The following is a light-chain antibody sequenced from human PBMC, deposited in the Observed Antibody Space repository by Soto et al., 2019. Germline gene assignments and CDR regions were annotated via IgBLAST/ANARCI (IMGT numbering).Light chain of an antibody. Sequence: DIQMTQSPSSLSASVGDRVTITCRASQGISNYLAWYQQIPGKVPKLLISASSTLQSGVPSRFSGSGSGTSFTLTISSLQPEYVATYYCQKYTNVPAFGGGTKVEIK. V-gene: IGKV1-27*01. CDR2: ASS. CDR1: QGISNY. J-gene: IGKJ4*01. CDR3: QKYTNVPA.